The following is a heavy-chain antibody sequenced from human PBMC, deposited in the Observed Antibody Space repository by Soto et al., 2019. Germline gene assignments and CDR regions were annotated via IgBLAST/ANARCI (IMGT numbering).Heavy chain of an antibody. CDR2: IRGSGDST. D-gene: IGHD6-6*01. CDR3: AKVGAYSTSSYFDY. Sequence: EVQLLESGGGFIQPGGSLRLSCAASGFTFSSYAMSWVRQAPGRGLEWVSVIRGSGDSTYYADSGKGRFTISIDNSKNTLFLQMTSLRAEDTAVYSCAKVGAYSTSSYFDYWGQGTLVTVSS. V-gene: IGHV3-23*01. CDR1: GFTFSSYA. J-gene: IGHJ4*02.